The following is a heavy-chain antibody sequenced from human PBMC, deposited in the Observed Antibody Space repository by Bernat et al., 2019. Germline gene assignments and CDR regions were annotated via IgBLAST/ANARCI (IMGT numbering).Heavy chain of an antibody. CDR2: IYYSGST. V-gene: IGHV4-39*01. J-gene: IGHJ1*01. D-gene: IGHD3-10*01. CDR1: GGSISSSSYY. CDR3: ATGRFGESLFRRILQH. Sequence: QLQLQESGPGLVKPSETLSLTCTVSGGSISSSSYYWGWIRQPPGKGLEWIGSIYYSGSTYYNPSLKSRVTISVDTSKNQFSLKLSSVTAADTAVYYCATGRFGESLFRRILQHWGQGTLVTVSS.